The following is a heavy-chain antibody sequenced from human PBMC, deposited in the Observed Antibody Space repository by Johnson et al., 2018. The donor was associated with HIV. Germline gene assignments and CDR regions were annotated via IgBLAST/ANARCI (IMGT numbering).Heavy chain of an antibody. Sequence: QVQLVESGGGVVQPGRSLRLSCAASGFTFSSYGMHWVRQAPGKGLEWVAVIWYDGSNKYYADSVKGRFTISRDNSKNTLYLQMNSLRAEDTAVYYCAKSYYEEGRPMGVDAFDIWGQGTMVTVSS. J-gene: IGHJ3*02. D-gene: IGHD1-26*01. CDR1: GFTFSSYG. CDR2: IWYDGSNK. V-gene: IGHV3-33*06. CDR3: AKSYYEEGRPMGVDAFDI.